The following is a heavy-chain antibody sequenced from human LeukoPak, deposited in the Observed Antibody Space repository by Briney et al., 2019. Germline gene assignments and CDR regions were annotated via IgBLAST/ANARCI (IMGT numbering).Heavy chain of an antibody. CDR3: ARVARHDYTYYPGGNYFEY. CDR1: GYTFTGYH. V-gene: IGHV1-2*02. D-gene: IGHD4-11*01. Sequence: EASVKVSCKASGYTFTGYHMHWVRQAPGQGLEWMGRINPNTGDTNFAQNFQGRVTMTRDTSISTAYMELSRLRSDDKAVYYCARVARHDYTYYPGGNYFEYGGQRTLVSVSS. CDR2: INPNTGDT. J-gene: IGHJ4*02.